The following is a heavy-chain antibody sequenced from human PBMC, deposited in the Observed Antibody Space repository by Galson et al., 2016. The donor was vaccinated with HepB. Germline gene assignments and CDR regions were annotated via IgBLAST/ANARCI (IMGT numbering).Heavy chain of an antibody. D-gene: IGHD5-18*01. CDR3: ATLLGPYIYGQNWFDP. Sequence: SETLSLTCTVSGGSISSRPYYWGWIRQPPGKGLEWIGSISYSGSTYYNPSLNSRVTISVDTSKNQFSLKMSSVTAADTAVYYWATLLGPYIYGQNWFDPWGQGALVTVSS. CDR2: ISYSGST. CDR1: GGSISSRPYY. V-gene: IGHV4-39*01. J-gene: IGHJ5*02.